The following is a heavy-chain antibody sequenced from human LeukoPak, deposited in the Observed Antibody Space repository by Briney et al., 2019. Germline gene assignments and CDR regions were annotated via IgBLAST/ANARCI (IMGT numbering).Heavy chain of an antibody. V-gene: IGHV1-2*02. CDR1: GYTFTGYY. CDR3: ARAELDYGSGSYCHY. J-gene: IGHJ4*02. CDR2: INPNSGGT. D-gene: IGHD3-10*01. Sequence: ASVKVSCKASGYTFTGYYMHWVRQAPGQGLEWMGWINPNSGGTNYAQKFQGRVTMTRDTSISTAYMELSRLRSDDTAVYYCARAELDYGSGSYCHYWGQGTLVTVSS.